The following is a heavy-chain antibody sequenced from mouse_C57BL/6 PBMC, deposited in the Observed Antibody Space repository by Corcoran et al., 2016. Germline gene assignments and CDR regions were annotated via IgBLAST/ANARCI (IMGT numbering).Heavy chain of an antibody. V-gene: IGHV9-3*01. CDR3: ASHYYGSSYWYFDV. D-gene: IGHD1-1*01. Sequence: QIQLVQSGPELKKPGETVKISCKASGYTFTSYGMSWVKQAPGKGLKWMGWINTYSGVPTYADDFKGRFAFSLDTSASTAYLQINNLKNEDTATYFCASHYYGSSYWYFDVWGTGTTVTVSS. J-gene: IGHJ1*03. CDR2: INTYSGVP. CDR1: GYTFTSYG.